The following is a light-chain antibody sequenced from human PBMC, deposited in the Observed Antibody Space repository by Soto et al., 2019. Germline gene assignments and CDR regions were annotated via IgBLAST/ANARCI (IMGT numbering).Light chain of an antibody. J-gene: IGLJ2*01. CDR1: TANIGSHT. Sequence: QSVLTQPPSASGTPGQRVTVSCSGSTANIGSHTVNWYYQLPGTAPKLLIYRSNQRPSGVPDRFSASKSGTSSSLAISGLQSEDEDDYYCSAWDDSLNGLLFGGGTKLTVL. V-gene: IGLV1-44*01. CDR3: SAWDDSLNGLL. CDR2: RSN.